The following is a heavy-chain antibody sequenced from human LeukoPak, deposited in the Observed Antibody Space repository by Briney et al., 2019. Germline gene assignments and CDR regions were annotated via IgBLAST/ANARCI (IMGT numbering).Heavy chain of an antibody. D-gene: IGHD6-19*01. V-gene: IGHV4-59*13. Sequence: GSLRLSCAASGFSFSSYAMSWVRQAPGKGLEWIGDMYYSGNTNYSPSLKSRLTISIDTSKNHFSLKLSSVTAADTAVYYCARAGSAWSFDYWGQGTLVTVSS. CDR1: GFSFSSYA. J-gene: IGHJ4*02. CDR3: ARAGSAWSFDY. CDR2: MYYSGNT.